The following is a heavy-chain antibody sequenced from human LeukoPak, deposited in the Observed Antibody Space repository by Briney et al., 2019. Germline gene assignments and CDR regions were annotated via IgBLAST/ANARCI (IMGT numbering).Heavy chain of an antibody. J-gene: IGHJ4*02. D-gene: IGHD4-17*01. CDR3: AYGDYGY. CDR2: VNGNGGST. CDR1: GFSFSTYA. V-gene: IGHV3-23*01. Sequence: PGGSLRLSCAASGFSFSTYAMSWVRQAPGKGLEWVSGVNGNGGSTSYAGSVKGRFTIFRDNSKNTVYLQMNSLRVEDTAVYYCAYGDYGYWGQGTLVTVSS.